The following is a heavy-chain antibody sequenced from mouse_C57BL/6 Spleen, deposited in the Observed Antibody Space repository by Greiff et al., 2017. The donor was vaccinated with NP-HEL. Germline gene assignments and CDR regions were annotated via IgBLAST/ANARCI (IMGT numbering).Heavy chain of an antibody. D-gene: IGHD1-1*01. CDR1: GYAFSSYW. CDR2: IYPGDGDT. Sequence: VKLMESGAELVKPGASVKISCKASGYAFSSYWMNWVKQRPGKGLEWIGQIYPGDGDTNYNGKFKGKATLTADKSSSTAYMQLSSLTSEDSAVYFCARDKFYGSSSWFAYWGQGTLVTVSA. CDR3: ARDKFYGSSSWFAY. J-gene: IGHJ3*01. V-gene: IGHV1-80*01.